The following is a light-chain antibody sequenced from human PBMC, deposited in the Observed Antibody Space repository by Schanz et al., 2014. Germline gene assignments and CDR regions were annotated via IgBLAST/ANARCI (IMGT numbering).Light chain of an antibody. CDR1: SSDVGGHNY. V-gene: IGLV2-8*01. J-gene: IGLJ2*01. CDR3: SSYAGNNDFGV. Sequence: QSALTQPASVSGSPGQSITISCAGTSSDVGGHNYVSWYQQHPGKAPKLIIYDVSVRPSGVPDRFSGSKSGNTASLTVSGLQAEDEADYYCSSYAGNNDFGVFGGGTKLTVL. CDR2: DVS.